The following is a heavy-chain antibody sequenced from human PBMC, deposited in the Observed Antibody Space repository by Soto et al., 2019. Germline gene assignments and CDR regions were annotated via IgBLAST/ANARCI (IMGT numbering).Heavy chain of an antibody. J-gene: IGHJ4*02. Sequence: GASVKVSCKASGGTFSSYAISWVRQAPGQGLEWMGGIIPIFGTANYAQKFQGRVTITADESTSTAYMELSSLRSEDTAVYYCARDDCSSTSCYTYYFDYWGQGXLVTVYS. CDR2: IIPIFGTA. CDR1: GGTFSSYA. D-gene: IGHD2-2*02. V-gene: IGHV1-69*13. CDR3: ARDDCSSTSCYTYYFDY.